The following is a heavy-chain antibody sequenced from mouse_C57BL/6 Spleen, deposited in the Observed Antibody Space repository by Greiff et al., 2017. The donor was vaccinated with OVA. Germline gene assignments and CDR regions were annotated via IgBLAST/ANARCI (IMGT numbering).Heavy chain of an antibody. Sequence: QVQLQQSGAELVRPGASVKLSCKASGYTFTDYYINWVKQRPGQGLEWIARIYPGSGNTSYNEKFKGKATLTAEKSSSTAYMQLSSLTSEDSAVYFCARSGYSNYPFAYWGQGTLVTVSA. CDR1: GYTFTDYY. V-gene: IGHV1-76*01. D-gene: IGHD2-5*01. CDR2: IYPGSGNT. CDR3: ARSGYSNYPFAY. J-gene: IGHJ3*01.